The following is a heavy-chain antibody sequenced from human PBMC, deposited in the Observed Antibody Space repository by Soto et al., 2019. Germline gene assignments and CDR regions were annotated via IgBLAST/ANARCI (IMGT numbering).Heavy chain of an antibody. V-gene: IGHV4-39*07. J-gene: IGHJ4*02. CDR1: GGSISSSSYY. CDR3: ARDKITGLFDY. CDR2: IYYSGST. Sequence: LSLTCTVSGGSISSSSYYWGWIRQPPGKGLEWIGSIYYSGSTNYNPSLKSRVTISVDTSKNQFSLKLTSVTAADTAVYYCARDKITGLFDYWGQGTLVTVSS. D-gene: IGHD2-8*02.